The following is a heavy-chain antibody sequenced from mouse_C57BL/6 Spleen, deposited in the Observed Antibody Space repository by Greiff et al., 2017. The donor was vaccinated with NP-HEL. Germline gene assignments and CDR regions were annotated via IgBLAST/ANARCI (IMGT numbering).Heavy chain of an antibody. V-gene: IGHV14-4*01. Sequence: EVKLVESGAELVRPGASVKLSCTASGFNIKDDYMHWVKQRPEQGLEWIGWIDPENGDTEYAAKFQGKATITADTSSNTAYLQLSSLTSADTTVYYFTPYSSYCYFGVWGTGTTVTVSS. CDR1: GFNIKDDY. CDR3: TPYSSYCYFGV. J-gene: IGHJ1*03. D-gene: IGHD2-5*01. CDR2: IDPENGDT.